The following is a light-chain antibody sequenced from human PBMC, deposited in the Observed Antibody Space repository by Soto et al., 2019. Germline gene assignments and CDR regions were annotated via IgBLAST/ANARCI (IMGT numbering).Light chain of an antibody. CDR3: QQYSNYPWT. Sequence: DIQMTQSPSTLSASAGDRVTISCRASQDINSCLAWYQQKPGKAPNLLIYKASSTETGVPSRFSGSGSGTEFTLTISRLEPDDFATYYCQQYSNYPWTFGQGTKVEIK. J-gene: IGKJ1*01. V-gene: IGKV1-5*03. CDR2: KAS. CDR1: QDINSC.